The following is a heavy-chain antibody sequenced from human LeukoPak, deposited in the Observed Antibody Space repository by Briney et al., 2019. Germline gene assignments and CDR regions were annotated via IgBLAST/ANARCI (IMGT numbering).Heavy chain of an antibody. CDR2: IRIKAYSGTT. V-gene: IGHV3-49*03. Sequence: PGGSLRLSCTASGFTFEEHAMSWFRQAPGKGLEWVGFIRIKAYSGTTEYAASVKGRFTISRADSKSIAYLQMNSLKTEDTAVYYCTRGDYGDYLFDYWGQGTLVTVSS. J-gene: IGHJ4*02. CDR3: TRGDYGDYLFDY. CDR1: GFTFEEHA. D-gene: IGHD4-17*01.